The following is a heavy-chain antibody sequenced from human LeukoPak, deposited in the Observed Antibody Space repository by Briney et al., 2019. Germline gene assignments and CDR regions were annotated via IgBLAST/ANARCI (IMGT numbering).Heavy chain of an antibody. CDR3: ARGRGFTDYDILTAKAINFDY. J-gene: IGHJ4*02. V-gene: IGHV4-39*07. CDR2: INHSGST. Sequence: SETLSLTCTVSGGSISSSSYYWSWIRQPPGKGLEWIGEINHSGSTNYNPSLKSRVTISVDTSKNQFSLKLSSVTAADTAVYYCARGRGFTDYDILTAKAINFDYWGQGTLVTVSS. CDR1: GGSISSSSYY. D-gene: IGHD3-9*01.